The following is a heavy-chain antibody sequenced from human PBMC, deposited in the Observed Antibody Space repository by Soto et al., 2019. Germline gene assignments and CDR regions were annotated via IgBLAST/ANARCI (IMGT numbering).Heavy chain of an antibody. D-gene: IGHD2-15*01. CDR3: ARQVYCSGGSCYPATLYYYYYYGMDV. CDR2: ISSSGSTI. CDR1: GFTFSSYE. J-gene: IGHJ6*02. V-gene: IGHV3-48*03. Sequence: GGSLRLSCAASGFTFSSYEMNWVRQAPGKGLEWVSYISSSGSTIYYADSVKGRFTISRDNAKNSLYLQMNSLRAEDTAVYYCARQVYCSGGSCYPATLYYYYYYGMDVWGQGTTVTVSS.